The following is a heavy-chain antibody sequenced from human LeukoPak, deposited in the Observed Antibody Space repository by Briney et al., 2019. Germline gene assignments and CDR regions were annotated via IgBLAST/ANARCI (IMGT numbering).Heavy chain of an antibody. J-gene: IGHJ6*03. Sequence: PSETLSLTCAVYGGSFSGYYWSWIRQPPGKGLEWIGEINHSGSTNYNPSLKSRVTISVDTSKNQFSLKLSSVTAADTAVYYCARGQIVVVVAGPYYYYYRDVWGKGTTVTVSS. D-gene: IGHD2-15*01. V-gene: IGHV4-34*01. CDR3: ARGQIVVVVAGPYYYYYRDV. CDR2: INHSGST. CDR1: GGSFSGYY.